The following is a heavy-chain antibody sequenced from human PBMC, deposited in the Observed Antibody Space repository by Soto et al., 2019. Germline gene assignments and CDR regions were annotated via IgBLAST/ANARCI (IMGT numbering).Heavy chain of an antibody. D-gene: IGHD2-15*01. CDR1: GGFISGGGYF. CDR3: SREGPRRYFDIVP. CDR2: MYHSGSP. V-gene: IGHV4-30-2*01. Sequence: PSETLSLTCAVSGGFISGGGYFWTWIRQPPGKGLEWIAYMYHSGSPLYNPSLKSRATISIDLSKNQFSLNLASVTAADTAVYYCSREGPRRYFDIVPWGQATLVTVST. J-gene: IGHJ5*02.